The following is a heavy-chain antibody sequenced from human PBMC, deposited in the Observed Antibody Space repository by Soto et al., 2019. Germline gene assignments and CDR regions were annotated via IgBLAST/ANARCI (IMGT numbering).Heavy chain of an antibody. Sequence: SGPPLVNPTQTLTLTCTFSGFSLSTSGVGVGWIRQPPGKALEWLALIYWDDEKRYSPSLKSRLTITKDTSKNQVVLTMTNMDPVDTATYYCAHRRNTYYDILTGYSKNWFDPWGQGAQVTVSS. CDR2: IYWDDEK. V-gene: IGHV2-5*02. CDR1: GFSLSTSGVG. J-gene: IGHJ5*02. CDR3: AHRRNTYYDILTGYSKNWFDP. D-gene: IGHD3-9*01.